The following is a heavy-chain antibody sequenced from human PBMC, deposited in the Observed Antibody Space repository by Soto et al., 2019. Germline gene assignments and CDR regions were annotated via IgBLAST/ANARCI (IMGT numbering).Heavy chain of an antibody. CDR3: ARNIEGSRDDCWSAYYYYMDV. J-gene: IGHJ6*03. V-gene: IGHV1-46*01. CDR2: INPSGGST. CDR1: GYTFTSYY. Sequence: VASVKVSCKASGYTFTSYYMHWVRQAPGQGLEWMGIINPSGGSTSYAQKFQGRVTMTRDTSTSTVYMELRSLRSEDTAVYYCARNIEGSRDDCWSAYYYYMDVWGKGTTVTVSS. D-gene: IGHD3-3*01.